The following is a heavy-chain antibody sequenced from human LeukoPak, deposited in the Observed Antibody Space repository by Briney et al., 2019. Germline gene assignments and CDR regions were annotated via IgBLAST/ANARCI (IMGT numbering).Heavy chain of an antibody. CDR1: GFTFSSSV. CDR3: AKDPPSVVANAFHI. D-gene: IGHD5-12*01. CDR2: ISGSGGTT. V-gene: IGHV3-23*01. Sequence: GGSLRLSCAASGFTFSSSVMTWVRQAPGKGLEWVSTISGSGGTTYYADSVEGRFTISRDNSKNTVYLEMDSLRADDTAVYSCAKDPPSVVANAFHIWGQGTMVTVSS. J-gene: IGHJ3*02.